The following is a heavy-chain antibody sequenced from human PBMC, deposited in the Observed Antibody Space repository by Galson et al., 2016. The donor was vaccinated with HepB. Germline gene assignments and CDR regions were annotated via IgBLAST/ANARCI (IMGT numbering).Heavy chain of an antibody. Sequence: SLRLSCAASGFMFDEYALHWVRQSPGKGLEWVSVIHSGGTTYYADSVMGRFSISRDNSKNTMDLQMSGLRAEDTAVYYCARSLGSTTNYGMDVWGQGTTVTVS. V-gene: IGHV3-53*01. D-gene: IGHD1-26*01. CDR2: IHSGGTT. J-gene: IGHJ6*02. CDR3: ARSLGSTTNYGMDV. CDR1: GFMFDEYA.